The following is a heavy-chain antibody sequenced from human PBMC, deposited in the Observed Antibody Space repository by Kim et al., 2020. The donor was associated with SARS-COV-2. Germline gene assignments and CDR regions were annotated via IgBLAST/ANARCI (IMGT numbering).Heavy chain of an antibody. CDR3: ARVMDTAMVPRVYYYYGMDV. J-gene: IGHJ6*02. D-gene: IGHD5-18*01. Sequence: RFTISRDNSKNTLYLQMNSLRAEDTAVYYCARVMDTAMVPRVYYYYGMDVWGQGTTVTVSS. V-gene: IGHV3-53*01.